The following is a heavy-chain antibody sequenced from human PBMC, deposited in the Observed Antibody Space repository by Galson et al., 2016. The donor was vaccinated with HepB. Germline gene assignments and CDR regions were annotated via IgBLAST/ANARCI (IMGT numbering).Heavy chain of an antibody. CDR3: ARTEFGEVGTTTSMVGY. Sequence: ETLSLTCAVSGGSVSSHNWWSWVRQPPGKGLEWIGEVFHSGSTNYNPSLQSRVTISVDTSKNQFTLKMSSVPAADSAVYYCARTEFGEVGTTTSMVGYWGQGTLVTVSS. CDR1: GGSVSSHNW. V-gene: IGHV4-4*02. D-gene: IGHD1-26*01. CDR2: VFHSGST. J-gene: IGHJ4*02.